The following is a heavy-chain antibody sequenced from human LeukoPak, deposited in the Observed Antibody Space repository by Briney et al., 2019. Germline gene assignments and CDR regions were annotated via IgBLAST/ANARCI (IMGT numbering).Heavy chain of an antibody. CDR1: GFTFSSYG. D-gene: IGHD6-13*01. CDR2: ISYDGSNK. Sequence: PGRSLRLSCAASGFTFSSYGMHWVRQAPGKGLEWVAVISYDGSNKYYADSVKGRFTISRDNSKNTLYLQMNSLRAEDTAVYYCAKFPGIAAAGLLDYWGQGTLVTVSS. V-gene: IGHV3-30*18. J-gene: IGHJ4*02. CDR3: AKFPGIAAAGLLDY.